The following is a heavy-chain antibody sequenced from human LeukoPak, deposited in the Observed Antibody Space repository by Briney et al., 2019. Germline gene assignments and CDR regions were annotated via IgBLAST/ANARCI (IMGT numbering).Heavy chain of an antibody. CDR3: ARRVDIVVVPAARGITFFDY. CDR2: INHSGST. D-gene: IGHD2-2*03. CDR1: GGSFSGYY. Sequence: SETLSLTCAVYGGSFSGYYWSWIRQPPGKGLEWIGEINHSGSTNYNPSLKSRVTISVDTSKNQFSLKLSSATAADTAVYYCARRVDIVVVPAARGITFFDYWGQGTLVTVSS. V-gene: IGHV4-34*01. J-gene: IGHJ4*02.